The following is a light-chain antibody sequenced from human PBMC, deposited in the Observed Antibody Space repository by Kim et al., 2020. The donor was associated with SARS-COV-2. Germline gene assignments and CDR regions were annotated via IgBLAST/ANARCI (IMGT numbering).Light chain of an antibody. CDR3: QQLNSYPPT. V-gene: IGKV1-9*01. Sequence: SAPVGDRVTITCRTSQGISGYLAWFQQQPGKAPKLLIYAASTLQGGVPSRFSGSGSGTEFTLTISSLQPEDFATYYCQQLNSYPPTFGQGTKLEI. CDR1: QGISGY. CDR2: AAS. J-gene: IGKJ2*01.